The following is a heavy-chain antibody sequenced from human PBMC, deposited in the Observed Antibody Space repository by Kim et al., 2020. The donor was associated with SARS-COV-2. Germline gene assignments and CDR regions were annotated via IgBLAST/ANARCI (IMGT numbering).Heavy chain of an antibody. D-gene: IGHD3-16*02. Sequence: SETLSLTCTVSGGSISSSSYYWGWIRQPPGKGLEWIGSIYYSGSTYYNPSLKSRVTISVDTSKNQFSLKLSSVTAADTAVYYCARTYDYVWGSYRSGWFDPWGQGTLVTVSS. CDR3: ARTYDYVWGSYRSGWFDP. V-gene: IGHV4-39*01. J-gene: IGHJ5*02. CDR1: GGSISSSSYY. CDR2: IYYSGST.